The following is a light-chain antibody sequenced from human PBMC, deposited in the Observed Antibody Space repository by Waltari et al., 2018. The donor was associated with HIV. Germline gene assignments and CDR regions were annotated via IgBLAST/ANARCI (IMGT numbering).Light chain of an antibody. CDR2: GAT. Sequence: DIQMAQSPSSLSASIGDRVTITCRASQNITHYLNWYHQRPRKAPRLLIYGATRLQGGVPSRFRGIGSGTFFTLIITSLQPEDFGTYYTQQSFSAPTFGRGTRVDIK. J-gene: IGKJ5*01. V-gene: IGKV1-39*01. CDR3: QQSFSAPT. CDR1: QNITHY.